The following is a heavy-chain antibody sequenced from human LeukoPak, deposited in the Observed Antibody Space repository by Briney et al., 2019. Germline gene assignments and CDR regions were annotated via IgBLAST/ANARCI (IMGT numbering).Heavy chain of an antibody. CDR3: ARGVTMIVVVMLD. CDR2: INPNSGGT. Sequence: ASVKVSCKASGYTFTCYYMHWVRQAPGQGLEWMGWINPNSGGTNYAQKFQGRVTMTRDTSISTAYMELSRLRSDDTAVYYCARGVTMIVVVMLDWGQGTLVTVSS. V-gene: IGHV1-2*02. J-gene: IGHJ4*02. D-gene: IGHD3-22*01. CDR1: GYTFTCYY.